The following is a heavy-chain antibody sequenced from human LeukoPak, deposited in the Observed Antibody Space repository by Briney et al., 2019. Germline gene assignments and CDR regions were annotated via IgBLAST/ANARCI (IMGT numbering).Heavy chain of an antibody. J-gene: IGHJ3*01. CDR1: GFTVSSNY. Sequence: GGSLRLSCAASGFTVSSNYMSWVRQAPGKGLEWVSVIYSGGSTYYADSVKGRFTTSRDNSKNTLYLQMNSLRAEDTAVYYCARDYYYDSSGSGPVVVWGQGTMVTVSS. V-gene: IGHV3-66*01. CDR3: ARDYYYDSSGSGPVVV. D-gene: IGHD3-22*01. CDR2: IYSGGST.